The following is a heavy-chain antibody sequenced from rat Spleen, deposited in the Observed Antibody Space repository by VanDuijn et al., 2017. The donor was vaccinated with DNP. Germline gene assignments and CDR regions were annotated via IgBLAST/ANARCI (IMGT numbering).Heavy chain of an antibody. CDR3: ARWNIGTTTLDY. Sequence: EVQLQESGPGLLKPSQSLYLTCSVTGYSITSTYWGWIRKFPGNKMEWIGHISYSGITTYNPSLKCRISITRDTSKNPFFLQLNSVTSGDTATYYCARWNIGTTTLDYWGQGVMVTVSS. J-gene: IGHJ2*01. CDR2: ISYSGIT. CDR1: GYSITSTY. V-gene: IGHV3-1*01. D-gene: IGHD1-5*01.